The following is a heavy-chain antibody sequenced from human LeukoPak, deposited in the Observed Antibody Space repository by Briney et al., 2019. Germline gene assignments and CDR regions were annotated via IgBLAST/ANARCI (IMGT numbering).Heavy chain of an antibody. CDR1: GGSFSGYY. J-gene: IGHJ5*02. Sequence: SETLSLTCAVYGGSFSGYYWSWIRQLPGKGLEWIGEINHSGSTNYNPSLKSRVTISVDTSKNQFSLKLSSVTAADTAVYYCAVRIAAAATNWFDPWGQGTLVTVSS. V-gene: IGHV4-34*01. D-gene: IGHD6-13*01. CDR3: AVRIAAAATNWFDP. CDR2: INHSGST.